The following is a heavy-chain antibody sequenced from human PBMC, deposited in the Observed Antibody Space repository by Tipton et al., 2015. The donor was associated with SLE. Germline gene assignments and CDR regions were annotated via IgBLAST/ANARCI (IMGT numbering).Heavy chain of an antibody. Sequence: TLSLTCTVSGAPIKNNYWTWIRQPPGKGLEWIGYIFYSGSANLNPSLKSRVTISVDTSKNQFSLKLSSVTAADTAVYYCARGRYQLPSSYYYYYMDVWGKGTTVTVSS. CDR2: IFYSGSA. CDR3: ARGRYQLPSSYYYYYMDV. CDR1: GAPIKNNY. V-gene: IGHV4-59*01. J-gene: IGHJ6*03. D-gene: IGHD2-2*01.